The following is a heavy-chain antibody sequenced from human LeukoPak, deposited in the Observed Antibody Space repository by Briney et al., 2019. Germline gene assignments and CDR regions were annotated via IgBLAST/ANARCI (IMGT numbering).Heavy chain of an antibody. Sequence: SVKVSCKASGGTFSSYAISWVRQAPGQGLEWMGRIIPILGIANYAQKFQGRVTITADKSTSTAYMELSSLRSEDTAVYYCATPRGYSYGWGYYFDYWGQGTLVTVSS. V-gene: IGHV1-69*04. D-gene: IGHD5-18*01. CDR3: ATPRGYSYGWGYYFDY. J-gene: IGHJ4*02. CDR1: GGTFSSYA. CDR2: IIPILGIA.